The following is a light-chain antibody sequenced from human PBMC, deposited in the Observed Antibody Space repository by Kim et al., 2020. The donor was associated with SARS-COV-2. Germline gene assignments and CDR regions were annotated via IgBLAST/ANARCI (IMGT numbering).Light chain of an antibody. CDR1: KLGDKY. CDR2: QDS. CDR3: QAWDSSTSNVV. J-gene: IGLJ2*01. V-gene: IGLV3-1*01. Sequence: SYELTQPPSVSVSPGQTASITCSGDKLGDKYACWYQQKPGQSPVLVIYQDSKRPSGIPERFSGSNSGNTATLTISGIQAMDEADYYCQAWDSSTSNVVFGGGTKLTVL.